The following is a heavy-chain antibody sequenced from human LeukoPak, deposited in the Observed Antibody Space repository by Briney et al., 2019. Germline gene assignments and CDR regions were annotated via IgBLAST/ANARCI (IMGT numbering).Heavy chain of an antibody. Sequence: GRSLRLSCSASGFTFSTYAMHWVRQAPGKGLEWVAVISYDGNNKYYADSVRGRFTISRDNSKNTLFMQMNGLRADDTAMYYCARATDMDDSTYKVELDVWGQGTTVTVSS. V-gene: IGHV3-30-3*01. CDR1: GFTFSTYA. CDR3: ARATDMDDSTYKVELDV. D-gene: IGHD3-22*01. J-gene: IGHJ6*02. CDR2: ISYDGNNK.